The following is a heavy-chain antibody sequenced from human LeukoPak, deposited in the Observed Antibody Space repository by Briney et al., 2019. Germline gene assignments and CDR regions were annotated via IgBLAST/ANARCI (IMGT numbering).Heavy chain of an antibody. Sequence: PGGSLRLSCAASGFTFDDYAMHWVRQAPGKGLEWVSGISWNSGSIDYADSVKGRFTISRDNAKNSLYLQMNSLRPEDTALYYCAKDISAAASDSGWLDYWGQGSLVTVSS. V-gene: IGHV3-9*01. J-gene: IGHJ4*02. CDR1: GFTFDDYA. CDR2: ISWNSGSI. D-gene: IGHD6-13*01. CDR3: AKDISAAASDSGWLDY.